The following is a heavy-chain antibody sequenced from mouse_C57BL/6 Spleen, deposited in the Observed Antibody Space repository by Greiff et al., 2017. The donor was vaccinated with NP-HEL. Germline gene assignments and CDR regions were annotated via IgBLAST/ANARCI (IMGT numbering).Heavy chain of an antibody. D-gene: IGHD1-1*01. V-gene: IGHV1-55*01. CDR3: AAGLYYGSSYWYFDV. J-gene: IGHJ1*03. CDR2: IYPGSGST. Sequence: QVQLQQPGAELVKPGASVKMSCKASGYTFTSYWITWVKQRPGQGLEWIGDIYPGSGSTNYNEKFKSKATLTVDTSSSTAYMQLSSLTSEDSAVYYCAAGLYYGSSYWYFDVWGTGTTVTVSS. CDR1: GYTFTSYW.